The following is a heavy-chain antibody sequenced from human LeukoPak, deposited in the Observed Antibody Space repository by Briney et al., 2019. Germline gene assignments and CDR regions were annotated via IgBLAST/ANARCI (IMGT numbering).Heavy chain of an antibody. CDR3: ARTYDFWSGVAYNWFDP. CDR2: IYYSGST. V-gene: IGHV4-31*03. J-gene: IGHJ5*02. CDR1: GGSISSGGYY. D-gene: IGHD3-3*01. Sequence: NASQTLSLTCTVSGGSISSGGYYWSWIRQHPGKGLGWIGYIYYSGSTYYNPSLKSRVTISVDTSKNQFSLKLSSVTAADTAVYYCARTYDFWSGVAYNWFDPWGQGTLVTVSS.